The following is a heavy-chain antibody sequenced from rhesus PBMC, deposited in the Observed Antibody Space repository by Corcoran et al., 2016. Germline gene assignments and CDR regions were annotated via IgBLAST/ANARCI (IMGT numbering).Heavy chain of an antibody. CDR2: IRSKSNNYES. CDR1: GFTFRSSA. V-gene: IGHV3-118*01. CDR3: ARVIYANYFDY. J-gene: IGHJ4*01. D-gene: IGHD2-27*01. Sequence: EVQLVESGGGLVQPGGSLRLSCAASGFTFRSSAMHWVRQASGKGLAGVGRIRSKSNNYESGYAASVKGRFTISRDDSKNTAYLQMNSLKTEDTAVYYCARVIYANYFDYWGQGVLVTVSS.